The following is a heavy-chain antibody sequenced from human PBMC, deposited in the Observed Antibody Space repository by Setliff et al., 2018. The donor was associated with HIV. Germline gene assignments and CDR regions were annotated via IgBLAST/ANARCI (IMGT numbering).Heavy chain of an antibody. CDR3: ARLPYYVSGGVFDH. J-gene: IGHJ4*02. CDR1: GFNFLAHW. D-gene: IGHD3-10*01. Sequence: GESLKISCQCSGFNFLAHWIGCVRPVPEKGLEWMGIVYPGDSDTRYNPSFEGQVTVSADKNITTAYLQLTSLKASDTAMYFCARLPYYVSGGVFDHWGKGTLVTVSS. V-gene: IGHV5-51*01. CDR2: VYPGDSDT.